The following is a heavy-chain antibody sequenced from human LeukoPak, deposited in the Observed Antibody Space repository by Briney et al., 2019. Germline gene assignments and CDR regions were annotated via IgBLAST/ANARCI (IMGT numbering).Heavy chain of an antibody. J-gene: IGHJ4*02. V-gene: IGHV3-7*01. D-gene: IGHD2-2*01. CDR3: ARETDSTLFDY. Sequence: PGGSLRLSCAASGFSFSRYWMSWVRQAPGKGLEWVANIKQDGSEKNYVESVKGRFTISRDNAKNLLYLQMNSLRAEDTAVYYCARETDSTLFDYWGQGTLVTVSS. CDR1: GFSFSRYW. CDR2: IKQDGSEK.